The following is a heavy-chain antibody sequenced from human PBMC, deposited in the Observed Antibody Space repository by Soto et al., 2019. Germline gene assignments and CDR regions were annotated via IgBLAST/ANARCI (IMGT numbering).Heavy chain of an antibody. CDR1: GFTFSSYW. CDR2: INSDGSST. J-gene: IGHJ6*02. D-gene: IGHD3-3*01. Sequence: GSLRLSCAASGFTFSSYWMHWVRQAPGKGLVWVSRINSDGSSTSYADSVKGRFTISRDNAKNTLYLQMNSLRAEDTAVYYCASGEHYDFWSGYLLYGMDVWGQGTTVTVSS. V-gene: IGHV3-74*01. CDR3: ASGEHYDFWSGYLLYGMDV.